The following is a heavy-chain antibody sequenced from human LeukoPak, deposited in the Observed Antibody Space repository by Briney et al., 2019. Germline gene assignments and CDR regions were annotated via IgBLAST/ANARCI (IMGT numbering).Heavy chain of an antibody. CDR1: GGSFSGYY. CDR2: INNSGST. J-gene: IGHJ6*03. Sequence: SETLSLTCAVYGGSFSGYYWSWIRQPPGKGLEWIGEINNSGSTNYNPSLKSRVTISLDTSKNQFSLKLTSVTAADTAMYFCARGRTGYHLLPTKKNYSYYYVDVWGKGTTVTVSS. CDR3: ARGRTGYHLLPTKKNYSYYYVDV. D-gene: IGHD1-1*01. V-gene: IGHV4-34*01.